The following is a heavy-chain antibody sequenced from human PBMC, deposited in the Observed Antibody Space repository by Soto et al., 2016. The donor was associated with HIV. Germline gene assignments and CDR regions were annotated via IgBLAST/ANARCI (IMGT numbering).Heavy chain of an antibody. V-gene: IGHV1-2*02. CDR2: INPNSGGT. Sequence: QVQLVQSGAEVKKPGASVKVSCKASGYTFTGHYMHWVRQAPGQGLEWMGWINPNSGGTNYAQNFQGRVTMTRDTSISTAYMELSRLRSDDTAVYYCAREGGXQWLVRDSYWFHPWGQGTLVTVSS. CDR1: GYTFTGHY. J-gene: IGHJ5*02. D-gene: IGHD6-19*01. CDR3: AREGGXQWLVRDSYWFHP.